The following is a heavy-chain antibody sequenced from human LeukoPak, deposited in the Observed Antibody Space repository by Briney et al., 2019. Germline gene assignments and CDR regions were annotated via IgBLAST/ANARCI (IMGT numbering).Heavy chain of an antibody. CDR3: ASSGSRSWFDY. V-gene: IGHV3-7*01. CDR1: GFTFSCYW. J-gene: IGHJ4*02. D-gene: IGHD6-13*01. Sequence: PGGSLRLSCAASGFTFSCYWMSWVRQAPGRGLEWVANIKQDGSEKYYVDSVKGRFTISRDNAKNSLYLQMNSLRAEDTAVYYCASSGSRSWFDYWGQGTLVTVSS. CDR2: IKQDGSEK.